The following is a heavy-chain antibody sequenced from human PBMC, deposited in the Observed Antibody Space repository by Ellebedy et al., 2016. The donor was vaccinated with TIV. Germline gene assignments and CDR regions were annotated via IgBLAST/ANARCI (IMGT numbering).Heavy chain of an antibody. D-gene: IGHD6-13*01. V-gene: IGHV4-4*02. CDR3: ARGKWVLSSSWYYFDY. CDR1: GFTVSSNY. J-gene: IGHJ4*02. CDR2: IYHSGST. Sequence: MPGGSLRLSCAASGFTVSSNYMSWVRQPPGKGLEWIGEIYHSGSTNYNPSLKSRVTISVDKSKNQFSLKLSSVTAADTAVYYCARGKWVLSSSWYYFDYWGQGTLVTVSS.